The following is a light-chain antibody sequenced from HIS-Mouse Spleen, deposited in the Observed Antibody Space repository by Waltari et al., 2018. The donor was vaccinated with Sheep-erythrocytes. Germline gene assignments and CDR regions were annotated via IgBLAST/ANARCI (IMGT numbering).Light chain of an antibody. Sequence: QSALTQPASVSGSPGQSITISCTGTSSDVGSYNLVSWYQQHPGKAPKLMIYEGSKRPSGVSNRCAGSKSGNTASLTISGLQAEDEADDYCCSYAGSSTLVFGGGTKLTVL. CDR1: SSDVGSYNL. J-gene: IGLJ2*01. CDR2: EGS. CDR3: CSYAGSSTLV. V-gene: IGLV2-23*01.